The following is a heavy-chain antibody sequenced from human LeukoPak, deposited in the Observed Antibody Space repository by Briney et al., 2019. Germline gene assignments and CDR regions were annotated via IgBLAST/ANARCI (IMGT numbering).Heavy chain of an antibody. CDR2: ISSGSSAI. CDR1: GFTFSSYS. J-gene: IGHJ4*02. V-gene: IGHV3-48*01. D-gene: IGHD3-10*01. CDR3: AAQSGSGSNYPDY. Sequence: GGSLRLSCAASGFTFSSYSMNWVRQAPGKGLEWISYISSGSSAIYYADSVKGRFTISRDNAKNSLYLQTNSLRAEDTAVYYCAAQSGSGSNYPDYWGQGTLVTVSS.